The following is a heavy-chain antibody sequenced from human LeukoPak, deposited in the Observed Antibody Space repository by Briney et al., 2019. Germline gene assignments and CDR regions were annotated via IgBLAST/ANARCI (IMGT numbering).Heavy chain of an antibody. D-gene: IGHD4-11*01. V-gene: IGHV4-39*07. J-gene: IGHJ4*02. Sequence: SETLSLTCSVSGGSISTKNSYWTWIRQPPGKGLEWIGEINHSGSANYNPSLMSRVTISLDTSKNHFSLNLSSVTAADTAVYYCARGQGTVTTHWGQGTLVTVSS. CDR1: GGSISTKNSY. CDR3: ARGQGTVTTH. CDR2: INHSGSA.